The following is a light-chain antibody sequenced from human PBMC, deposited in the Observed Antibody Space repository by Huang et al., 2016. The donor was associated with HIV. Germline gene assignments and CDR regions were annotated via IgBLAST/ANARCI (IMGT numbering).Light chain of an antibody. V-gene: IGKV1-8*01. CDR3: QQYDIHPLT. J-gene: IGKJ3*01. CDR1: QDINNF. Sequence: IRMTQSPSSLSASTGDRVTITCRANQDINNFLAWYQQRPGSVPKLLIYAASTLPSGVPSGFSGNGSGTDFTLTIGCLHSEDVATYYCQQYDIHPLTFGPGTRVDIK. CDR2: AAS.